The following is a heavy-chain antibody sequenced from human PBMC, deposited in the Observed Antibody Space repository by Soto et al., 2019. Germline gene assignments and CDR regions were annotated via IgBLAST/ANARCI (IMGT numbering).Heavy chain of an antibody. CDR3: ARHRSDFWFDP. D-gene: IGHD2-15*01. V-gene: IGHV4-39*01. Sequence: QLQLQESGPGLVKPSETLSLTCTVSGGSISSSSYFWGWIRQPPGKGLEWIGSIYYSGSTYYNPSLKSRVTVSVDTSKNQFSRKLNSVTAADTAVYYCARHRSDFWFDPWGQGTLVTVSS. J-gene: IGHJ5*02. CDR1: GGSISSSSYF. CDR2: IYYSGST.